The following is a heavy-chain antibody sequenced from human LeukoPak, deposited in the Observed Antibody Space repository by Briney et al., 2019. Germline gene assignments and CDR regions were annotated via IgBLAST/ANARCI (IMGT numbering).Heavy chain of an antibody. D-gene: IGHD2-2*02. CDR1: GGSFSGYY. J-gene: IGHJ4*02. CDR3: ERGPGVECSSTSCYIDY. CDR2: INHSGST. V-gene: IGHV4-34*01. Sequence: SETLSLTCAGYGGSFSGYYWSWIRQPPGKGLEGIGEINHSGSTNYNPYLKSRVTISVDTSKNPFSLTLSSVNAADTGVYYCERGPGVECSSTSCYIDYWGQGTLVTVSS.